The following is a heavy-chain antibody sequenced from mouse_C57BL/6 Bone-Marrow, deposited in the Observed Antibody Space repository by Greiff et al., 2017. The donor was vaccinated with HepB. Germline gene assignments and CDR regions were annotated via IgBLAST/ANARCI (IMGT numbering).Heavy chain of an antibody. CDR3: ARSWGAFAY. D-gene: IGHD4-1*01. CDR1: GYTFTSYC. V-gene: IGHV1-7*01. Sequence: QVQLQQSGAELVKPGASVKLSCKASGYTFTSYCMHWVKQRPGQGLEWIGYINPSSGGTKYNQKFKDKDTLTADKSSSTAYMQLGSLTYEDSAVYYCARSWGAFAYWGQGTLVTVSA. CDR2: INPSSGGT. J-gene: IGHJ3*01.